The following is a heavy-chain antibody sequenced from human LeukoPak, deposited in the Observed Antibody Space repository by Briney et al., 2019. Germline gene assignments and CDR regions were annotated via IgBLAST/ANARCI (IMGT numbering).Heavy chain of an antibody. CDR1: GFGFNDAA. Sequence: GGSLRLSCAASGFGFNDAAMSWVRQAPGKGLEWVSLISSSGANTYYADSVKGRFTISRDNSKNTLFLQMNSLRAEDTAMYYCVKDIQVTYWGQGTLVTVSS. V-gene: IGHV3-23*01. CDR3: VKDIQVTY. CDR2: ISSSGANT. J-gene: IGHJ4*02. D-gene: IGHD4-23*01.